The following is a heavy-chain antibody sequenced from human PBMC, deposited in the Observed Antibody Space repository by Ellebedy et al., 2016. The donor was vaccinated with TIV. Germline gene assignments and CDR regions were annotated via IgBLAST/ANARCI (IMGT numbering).Heavy chain of an antibody. CDR2: IRSSRGFI. CDR3: ARPMVPYSSTWAGAFDI. D-gene: IGHD6-13*01. CDR1: GFMFSSYS. Sequence: GESLKISCAASGFMFSSYSMHWVRQAPGKGLEWVSSIRSSRGFIYYADSVKGRFTVSRANAKNSLYLQMNSLRAEDTAVYYCARPMVPYSSTWAGAFDIWGRGTMVTVSS. J-gene: IGHJ3*02. V-gene: IGHV3-21*01.